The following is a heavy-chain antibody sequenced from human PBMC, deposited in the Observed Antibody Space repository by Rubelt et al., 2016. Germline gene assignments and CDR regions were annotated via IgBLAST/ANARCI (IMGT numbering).Heavy chain of an antibody. CDR3: AKDKSSSKIKVPLDY. CDR2: ISGSAAHI. CDR1: GFAFSAYA. V-gene: IGHV3-23*04. J-gene: IGHJ4*02. D-gene: IGHD6-13*01. Sequence: EVQLVESGGGLVQPGGSLRLSCAASGFAFSAYAMTWVRQAPGKGLEWISAISGSAAHIHHADSVNGRFTISRDNAKKTLYLQMSSLRVEDTAVYYCAKDKSSSKIKVPLDYWGQGTLVTVSS.